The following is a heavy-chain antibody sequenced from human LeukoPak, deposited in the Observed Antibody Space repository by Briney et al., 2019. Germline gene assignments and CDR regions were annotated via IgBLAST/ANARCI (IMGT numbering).Heavy chain of an antibody. J-gene: IGHJ4*02. CDR3: ARVRYDSSGYYFDY. CDR2: IYYSGST. Sequence: SETLSLTCTVSGGSISSYYWSWIRQPPGKGLEWIGYIYYSGSTNYNPPLKSRVTISVDTSKNQFSLKLSSVTAADTAVYYCARVRYDSSGYYFDYWGQGTLVTVSS. D-gene: IGHD3-22*01. CDR1: GGSISSYY. V-gene: IGHV4-59*01.